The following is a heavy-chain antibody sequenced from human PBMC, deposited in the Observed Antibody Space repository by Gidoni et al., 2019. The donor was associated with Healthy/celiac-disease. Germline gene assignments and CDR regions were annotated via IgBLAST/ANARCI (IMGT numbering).Heavy chain of an antibody. CDR1: GFTFSSYG. CDR3: ARDHYWGYCSSTSCSHFDY. CDR2: IWYDGSNK. V-gene: IGHV3-33*01. J-gene: IGHJ4*02. Sequence: QVQLVESGGGVVQPGRSLRLSCAASGFTFSSYGMHWVRQAPGKGLEWVAVIWYDGSNKYYADSVKGRFTISRDNSKNTLYLQMNSLRAEDTAVYYCARDHYWGYCSSTSCSHFDYWGQGTLVTVSS. D-gene: IGHD2-2*01.